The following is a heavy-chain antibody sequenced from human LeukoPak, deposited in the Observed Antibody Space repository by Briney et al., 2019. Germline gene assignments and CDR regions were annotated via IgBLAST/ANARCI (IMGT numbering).Heavy chain of an antibody. CDR3: ASPGGWYRFDP. V-gene: IGHV3-23*01. Sequence: GGSLRLSCAASGFTFSSYDMHWVRQAPGKGLEWVSAISGSGGSTYYADSVKGRLTISRDNSKNTLYLQMNSLRAEDTAVYYCASPGGWYRFDPWGQGTLVTVSS. CDR2: ISGSGGST. CDR1: GFTFSSYD. J-gene: IGHJ5*02. D-gene: IGHD2-15*01.